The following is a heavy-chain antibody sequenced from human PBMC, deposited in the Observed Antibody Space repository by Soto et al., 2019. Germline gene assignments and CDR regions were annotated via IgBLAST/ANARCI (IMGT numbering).Heavy chain of an antibody. J-gene: IGHJ4*02. Sequence: GASVKVSCKASGYTFTGYYMHWVRQAPGQGLEWMGWINPNSGNTNYAQKLQGRVTMTTDTSTSTAYMELRSLRSDDTAVYYCARDYPGYSYGYGPGYWGQGTLVTVSS. CDR2: INPNSGNT. CDR3: ARDYPGYSYGYGPGY. V-gene: IGHV1-18*04. CDR1: GYTFTGYY. D-gene: IGHD5-18*01.